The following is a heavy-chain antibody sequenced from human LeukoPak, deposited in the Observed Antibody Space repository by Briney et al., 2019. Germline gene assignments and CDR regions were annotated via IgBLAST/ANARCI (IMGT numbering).Heavy chain of an antibody. CDR2: ISSSSTYI. CDR1: GFTFSSYN. D-gene: IGHD3-10*01. J-gene: IGHJ6*02. V-gene: IGHV3-21*01. CDR3: ARDHEEGNYGMDV. Sequence: PGGSLRLSCAASGFTFSSYNMNWVRQAPGKGLEWVSSISSSSTYIFYADSVKGRFTISRDNTKNSLYLQMNSLRAEDTAVYYCARDHEEGNYGMDVWGQGTTVTVSS.